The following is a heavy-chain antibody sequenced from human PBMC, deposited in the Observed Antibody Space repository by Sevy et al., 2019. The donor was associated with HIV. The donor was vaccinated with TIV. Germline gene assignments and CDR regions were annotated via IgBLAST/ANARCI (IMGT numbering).Heavy chain of an antibody. D-gene: IGHD5-18*01. CDR3: VREGVEGYNYSLDC. CDR1: GLTFSSYW. J-gene: IGHJ4*02. CDR2: MKEDGSER. V-gene: IGHV3-7*01. Sequence: GGSLRLSCAASGLTFSSYWMRWVRQAPGKGLEWVATMKEDGSERNYVDSVKGRFTISRNNAKNSLYLQMNSLRAEATAVYYWVREGVEGYNYSLDCWGQGTLVTVSS.